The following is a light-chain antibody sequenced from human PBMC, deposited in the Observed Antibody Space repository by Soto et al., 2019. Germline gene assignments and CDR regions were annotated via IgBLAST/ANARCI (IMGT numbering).Light chain of an antibody. CDR2: DVN. CDR1: SSDVGGYNY. Sequence: QSVLTQPPSASGSPGQSVTISCTGTSSDVGGYNYVSWYQQHPGKAPKLMIYDVNKRPSGVPDRFAGSKSGNTASLTVSGLQAEDEGDYYCSSHAGSNTWVFGGGTKVTVL. J-gene: IGLJ3*02. CDR3: SSHAGSNTWV. V-gene: IGLV2-8*01.